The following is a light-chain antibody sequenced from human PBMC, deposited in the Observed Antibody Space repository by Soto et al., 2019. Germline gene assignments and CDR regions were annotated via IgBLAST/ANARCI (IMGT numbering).Light chain of an antibody. CDR1: QSISSN. Sequence: EIVMTQSPATLSVSPGERATLSCRASQSISSNLAWYQQKPGQAPRLLIYGASTRATGIPARFSGSGSGTEFILTISSLQSEDFAVYYCQQYNSSPRTFGQGTKVEIK. CDR3: QQYNSSPRT. J-gene: IGKJ1*01. CDR2: GAS. V-gene: IGKV3-15*01.